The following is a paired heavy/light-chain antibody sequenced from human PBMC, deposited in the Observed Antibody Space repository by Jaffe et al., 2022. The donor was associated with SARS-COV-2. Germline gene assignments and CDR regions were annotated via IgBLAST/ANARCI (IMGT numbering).Heavy chain of an antibody. CDR2: IYPGDSDT. V-gene: IGHV5-51*01. D-gene: IGHD3-22*01. Sequence: EVQLVQSGAEVKKPGESLRISCKGSGHSFTNYWIGWVRQMPGKGLEWMGIIYPGDSDTRYSPSFQGQVTISADKSISTAYLQWSSLKASDTAMYYCARHPRYYDSSGYATAGAFDIWGQGTMVTVSS. J-gene: IGHJ3*02. CDR3: ARHPRYYDSSGYATAGAFDI. CDR1: GHSFTNYW.
Light chain of an antibody. Sequence: EIVLTQSPGTLSLSPGERATLSCRASQTVSSSYLAWYHQKPGQAPRLLIYGASSRATGIPDRFSGSGSGTDFTLTISRLEPEDFAVYYCQHYGSSPGTFGQGTKLEIK. CDR3: QHYGSSPGT. V-gene: IGKV3-20*01. J-gene: IGKJ2*01. CDR2: GAS. CDR1: QTVSSSY.